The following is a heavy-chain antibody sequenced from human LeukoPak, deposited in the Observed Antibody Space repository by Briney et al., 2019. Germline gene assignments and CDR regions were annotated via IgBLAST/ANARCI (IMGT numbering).Heavy chain of an antibody. V-gene: IGHV4-34*01. D-gene: IGHD1-26*01. J-gene: IGHJ4*02. CDR1: GGSFSGYY. CDR2: INHSGST. Sequence: PSETLSLTCTVYGGSFSGYYWSWIRQPPGKGLEWIGEINHSGSTNYNPSLKSRVTISVDTSKNPFSLKLSSVTAAGTAMYYCARVQAEVGPGHWGQGTLVTVSS. CDR3: ARVQAEVGPGH.